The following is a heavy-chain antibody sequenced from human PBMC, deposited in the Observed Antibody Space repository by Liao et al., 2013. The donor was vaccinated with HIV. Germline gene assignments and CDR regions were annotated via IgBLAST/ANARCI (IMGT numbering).Heavy chain of an antibody. CDR3: TRGTRGTVTPFQH. Sequence: QVRLEQWGSGLLKPSETLSLTCAVYDVSITANYWSWIRQSPGRGLEWIGEVNHGGSANYNPSLKSRVIISIDTSRNQFSLRLNSVTAADTAMYYCTRGTRGTVTPFQHWGQGTLVTVSS. CDR2: VNHGGSA. V-gene: IGHV4-34*01. CDR1: DVSITANY. D-gene: IGHD4-17*01. J-gene: IGHJ1*01.